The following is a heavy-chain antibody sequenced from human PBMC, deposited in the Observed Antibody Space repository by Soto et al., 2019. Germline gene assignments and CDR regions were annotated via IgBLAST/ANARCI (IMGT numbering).Heavy chain of an antibody. V-gene: IGHV3-21*01. CDR1: GFTFSSYS. CDR2: ISSSSSYI. Sequence: EVQLVESGGGLVKPGGSLRLSCAASGFTFSSYSMNWVRQAPGKGLEWVSSISSSSSYIYYADSVKGRFTISRDNAKNSLYLQMNSLRAEDTAVYYWASDYQNWGGPSRHYYGMDVWGQGTTVTVSS. CDR3: ASDYQNWGGPSRHYYGMDV. D-gene: IGHD7-27*01. J-gene: IGHJ6*02.